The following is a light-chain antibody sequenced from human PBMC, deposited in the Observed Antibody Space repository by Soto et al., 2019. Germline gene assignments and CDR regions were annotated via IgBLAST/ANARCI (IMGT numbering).Light chain of an antibody. J-gene: IGKJ4*01. Sequence: ETVMTQSPATLSVSPGERVTLSCWASESVNDNLAWYHQKPGQTPRLLIYDASTRAAGIPASFSGSGSGTEFTLTISSLQSEGFGVYYCQHYNRWPLTFGGGTKVEIK. CDR3: QHYNRWPLT. CDR2: DAS. CDR1: ESVNDN. V-gene: IGKV3-15*01.